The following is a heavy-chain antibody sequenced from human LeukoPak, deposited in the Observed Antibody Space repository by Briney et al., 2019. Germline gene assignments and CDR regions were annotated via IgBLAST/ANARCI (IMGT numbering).Heavy chain of an antibody. D-gene: IGHD3-22*01. Sequence: ASVKVSCKASGYTFTSYGISSVRQAPGQGLEWMGWISGYNGNTNYAQKLQGRVTMTTDTSTSTAYMELRSLRSDDTAVYYCARDDYDSSVPIYFQHWGQGTLVTVSS. CDR2: ISGYNGNT. CDR3: ARDDYDSSVPIYFQH. V-gene: IGHV1-18*01. CDR1: GYTFTSYG. J-gene: IGHJ1*01.